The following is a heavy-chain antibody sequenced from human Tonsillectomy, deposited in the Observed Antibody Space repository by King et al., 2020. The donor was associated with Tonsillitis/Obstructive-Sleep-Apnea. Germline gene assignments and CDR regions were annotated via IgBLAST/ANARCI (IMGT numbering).Heavy chain of an antibody. V-gene: IGHV3-74*01. CDR3: ARNRRNSGYDY. CDR2: INSDGGST. D-gene: IGHD5-12*01. Sequence: VQLVESGGGLVQPGGSLRLSCAASGFTFSRYWMDWVRQAPGKGLVWVARINSDGGSTDYADSVKGRFTISRDKAKNTLYMQMSSLRAEDTAVYYCARNRRNSGYDYWGQGTLVTVSS. J-gene: IGHJ4*02. CDR1: GFTFSRYW.